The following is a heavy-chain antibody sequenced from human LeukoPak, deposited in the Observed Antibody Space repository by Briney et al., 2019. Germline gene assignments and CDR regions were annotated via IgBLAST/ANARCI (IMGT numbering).Heavy chain of an antibody. Sequence: PSETLSLTCTVSGGSISSYYWSWLRQPAGKGLEGIGRIYNSGSTNYNPSLTRRVTMSVDTSKNQFSLKLSSVTAADTAVYYCARVGVRYYYDSSGYSYFDYWGQGTLVTVSS. CDR1: GGSISSYY. CDR2: IYNSGST. D-gene: IGHD3-22*01. CDR3: ARVGVRYYYDSSGYSYFDY. V-gene: IGHV4-4*07. J-gene: IGHJ4*02.